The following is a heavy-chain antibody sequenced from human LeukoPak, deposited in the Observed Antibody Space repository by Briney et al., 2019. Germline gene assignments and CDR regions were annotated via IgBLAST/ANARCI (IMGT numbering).Heavy chain of an antibody. V-gene: IGHV1-2*02. J-gene: IGHJ6*02. CDR2: INPNSDGT. CDR3: AREGGATTRDYYYYGMDV. D-gene: IGHD1-26*01. CDR1: GYTFTGYY. Sequence: ASVKVSCKASGYTFTGYYMHWVRQAPGQGLEWMGWINPNSDGTNYAQKFQGRVTMTRDTSISTAYMELSRLRSDDTAVYYCAREGGATTRDYYYYGMDVWGQGTTVTVSS.